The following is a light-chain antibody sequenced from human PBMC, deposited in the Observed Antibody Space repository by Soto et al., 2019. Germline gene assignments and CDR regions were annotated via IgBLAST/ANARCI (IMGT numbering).Light chain of an antibody. V-gene: IGKV3-20*01. CDR1: QSVSSSY. CDR3: HQYGSART. Sequence: EIVLTQSPGTLSWCPGERATLSCRASQSVSSSYLAGYQQKPCQADRLLIYCASSRAAGIPDRFSTCGYGTDLTLTRIRPQTEGCEVYYCHQYGSARTFVQG. J-gene: IGKJ1*01. CDR2: CAS.